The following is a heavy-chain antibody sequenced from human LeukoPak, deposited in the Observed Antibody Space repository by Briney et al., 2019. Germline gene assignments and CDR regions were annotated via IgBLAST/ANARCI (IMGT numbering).Heavy chain of an antibody. Sequence: GGSPRLSCAASGFTFSTYEMNWVRQTPGKGLEWVSFISSSGSIIFYADSVKGRFTISRDNAKNSLYLQMNSLRGEDTAVYYCARVRVGGYYFDYWGQGTLVTVSS. D-gene: IGHD3-10*01. J-gene: IGHJ4*02. CDR1: GFTFSTYE. V-gene: IGHV3-48*03. CDR3: ARVRVGGYYFDY. CDR2: ISSSGSII.